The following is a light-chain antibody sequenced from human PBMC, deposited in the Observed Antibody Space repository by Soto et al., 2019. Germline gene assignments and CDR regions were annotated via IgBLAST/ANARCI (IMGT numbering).Light chain of an antibody. CDR2: DVH. CDR1: SSDVGGYDY. J-gene: IGLJ2*01. Sequence: QSVLIQPASVSGSPGQSITISCTGTSSDVGGYDYVSWYQQHPGQAPKLMVFDVHNRPSGVSWRFSGSKSGNTASLTISGLQAEDEADYYCSSYTSSSTLVIGGGTKVTVL. V-gene: IGLV2-14*01. CDR3: SSYTSSSTLV.